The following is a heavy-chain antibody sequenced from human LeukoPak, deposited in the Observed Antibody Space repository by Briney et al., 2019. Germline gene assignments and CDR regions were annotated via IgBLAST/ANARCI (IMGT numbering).Heavy chain of an antibody. CDR1: GFTFRTYW. CDR2: INSDGSTT. D-gene: IGHD6-19*01. CDR3: IRGNGGWAY. J-gene: IGHJ4*02. V-gene: IGHV3-74*01. Sequence: GGSLRLSCEASGFTFRTYWMHWVRHAPGKGLVWVSGINSDGSTTDYADSVRGRFTISRDNAKNTLYMQLDSLRDEDTAVYYCIRGNGGWAYWGQGTLVTVSS.